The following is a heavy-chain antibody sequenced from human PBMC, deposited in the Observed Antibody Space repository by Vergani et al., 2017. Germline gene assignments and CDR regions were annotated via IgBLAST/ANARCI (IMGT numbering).Heavy chain of an antibody. D-gene: IGHD3-22*01. Sequence: EVQLLESGGGFVQPGGSLRLSCAASGFTFNTYAMSWVRQAPGKGLEWVSSITGRGDNTFYANSVKGRFTISRNNSKNTLYLQMNSLRAEDTAVYYCAKDLLRVTLIVLVTPLDYWGQGTLVTVSS. CDR1: GFTFNTYA. CDR3: AKDLLRVTLIVLVTPLDY. V-gene: IGHV3-23*01. J-gene: IGHJ4*02. CDR2: ITGRGDNT.